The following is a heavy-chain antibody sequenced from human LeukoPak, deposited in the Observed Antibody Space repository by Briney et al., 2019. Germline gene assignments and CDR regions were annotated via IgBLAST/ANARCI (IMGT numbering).Heavy chain of an antibody. Sequence: SETLSLTCTVSGGSISSSSYYWGWIRQPPEKGLEWIGEINHSGSTNYNQSLKSRVTISVDASKHQFSLKLCSVTAADTAVYYCARFSRRSYSSSSVRGLVFDYWGQGTLVIVSS. CDR1: GGSISSSSYY. CDR2: INHSGST. V-gene: IGHV4-39*07. D-gene: IGHD6-6*01. J-gene: IGHJ4*02. CDR3: ARFSRRSYSSSSVRGLVFDY.